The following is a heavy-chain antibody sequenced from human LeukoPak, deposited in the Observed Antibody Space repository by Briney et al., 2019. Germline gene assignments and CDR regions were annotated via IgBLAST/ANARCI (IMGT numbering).Heavy chain of an antibody. V-gene: IGHV1-18*01. J-gene: IGHJ5*02. D-gene: IGHD3-16*01. CDR3: ARIPSKSWFGKGNYWFDP. Sequence: GASVKVSCKASGYTFTSYGISLVRQAPGQGLEWMGWTSAYNGNTNYAQKLQGRVTMTTDTSTSTAYMELRSLRSDDTAVYYCARIPSKSWFGKGNYWFDPWGQGTLVTVSS. CDR1: GYTFTSYG. CDR2: TSAYNGNT.